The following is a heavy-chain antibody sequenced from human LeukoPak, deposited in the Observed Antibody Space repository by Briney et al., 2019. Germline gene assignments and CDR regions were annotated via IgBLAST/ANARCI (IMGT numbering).Heavy chain of an antibody. Sequence: GGSLRHSCVASGFTSSSYWISCVPHALRKGLESVSNIYHDGGEKYSVDSLKSRFTISRDNAKNSLYLQMNSLRAEDTAVYYCARVNYDDSSGYYYSSYYYNYYMDVWGKGTTVTVSS. J-gene: IGHJ6*03. CDR2: IYHDGGEK. V-gene: IGHV3-7*02. D-gene: IGHD3-22*01. CDR1: GFTSSSYW. CDR3: ARVNYDDSSGYYYSSYYYNYYMDV.